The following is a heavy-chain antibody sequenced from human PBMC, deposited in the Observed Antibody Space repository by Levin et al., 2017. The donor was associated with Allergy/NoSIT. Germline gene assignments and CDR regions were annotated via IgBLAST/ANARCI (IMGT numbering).Heavy chain of an antibody. CDR2: IIPILRSP. V-gene: IGHV1-69*08. Sequence: SVKVSCKASGGSFSSSTVTWVRQAPGQGLEWIGRIIPILRSPTYAQKFQDRVSFTVDKSTGTVFMELNSLGSEDTAVYYCARADITYYYESGDYYPEGWFDPWGQGTLVTVSS. CDR1: GGSFSSST. J-gene: IGHJ5*02. D-gene: IGHD3-10*01. CDR3: ARADITYYYESGDYYPEGWFDP.